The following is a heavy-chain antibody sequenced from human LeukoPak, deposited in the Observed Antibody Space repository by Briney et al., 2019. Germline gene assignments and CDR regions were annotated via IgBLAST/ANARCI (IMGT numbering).Heavy chain of an antibody. J-gene: IGHJ5*02. V-gene: IGHV1-46*01. CDR2: INPSGDGT. D-gene: IGHD1-14*01. Sequence: ASVKVSCKASGHAFTTYYVHLVRQAPGPGLEWMGVINPSGDGTNYPQRFQGRVTLTRDTSTSTVYMELSSLRSEDTAIYYCAKETPNTGWFDPWGQGTLVTVSS. CDR3: AKETPNTGWFDP. CDR1: GHAFTTYY.